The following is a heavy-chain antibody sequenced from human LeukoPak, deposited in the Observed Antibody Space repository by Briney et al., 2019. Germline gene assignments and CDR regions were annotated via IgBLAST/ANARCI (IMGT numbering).Heavy chain of an antibody. D-gene: IGHD1-26*01. Sequence: PGGSLRLSCAASGVTFSSYWLHWVRQAPGKGLVWVSRINIDGSNTIYADSVKGRFTISRDNAKNTLYLQMNSLRDEDTAVYYCARDQSMVGPTTADYWGQGTLVTVSS. J-gene: IGHJ4*02. CDR3: ARDQSMVGPTTADY. CDR1: GVTFSSYW. V-gene: IGHV3-74*01. CDR2: INIDGSNT.